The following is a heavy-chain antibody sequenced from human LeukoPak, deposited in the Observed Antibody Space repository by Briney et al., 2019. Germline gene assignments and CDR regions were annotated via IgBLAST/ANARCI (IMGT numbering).Heavy chain of an antibody. CDR3: ARGGAVNGVDS. Sequence: SETLSLTCAVYGGSFSNYYWNWIRQTPGKGLEGIGEIYHSGSTDYNPSLKSRLSNSLDTSKNHFSLQMSSVTAADTAVYYCARGGAVNGVDSWGQGTRVTVSS. V-gene: IGHV4-34*01. D-gene: IGHD2-8*01. CDR2: IYHSGST. CDR1: GGSFSNYY. J-gene: IGHJ3*02.